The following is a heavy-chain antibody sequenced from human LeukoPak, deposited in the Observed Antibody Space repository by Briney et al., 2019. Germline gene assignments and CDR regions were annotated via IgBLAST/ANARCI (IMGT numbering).Heavy chain of an antibody. CDR2: INTDGSST. J-gene: IGHJ5*02. D-gene: IGHD6-13*01. V-gene: IGHV3-74*01. CDR1: GFTFSSYW. Sequence: GGSLRLSCAASGFTFSSYWMHWVRQAPGKGLVWVSRINTDGSSTSYVDSVKGRFTISRDNAKNTLYLQMNSLRAEDTAVYYCARDGSMMGAGAGTSWWFGPWGQGTLVTVST. CDR3: ARDGSMMGAGAGTSWWFGP.